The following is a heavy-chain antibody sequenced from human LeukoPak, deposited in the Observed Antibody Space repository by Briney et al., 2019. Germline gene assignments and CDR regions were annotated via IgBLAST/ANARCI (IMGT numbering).Heavy chain of an antibody. D-gene: IGHD3-16*01. CDR3: ARENYANYYYYMDV. CDR2: ISSSSSYI. Sequence: PGGSLRLSCAASGFTSSSYSMNWVRQAPGKGLEWVSSISSSSSYIYYADSVKGRFTISRDNAKNSLYLQMNSLGVEDTAVYYCARENYANYYYYMDVWGKGTTVTVSS. J-gene: IGHJ6*03. CDR1: GFTSSSYS. V-gene: IGHV3-21*01.